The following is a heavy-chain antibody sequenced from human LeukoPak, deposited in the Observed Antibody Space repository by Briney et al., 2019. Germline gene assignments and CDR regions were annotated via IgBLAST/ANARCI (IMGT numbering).Heavy chain of an antibody. Sequence: PGGSLRLSCAASELMFSSYATSWVRQAPGKGLEWVSGISDDSGSTYYADSVRGRFTISRDNSKNTLYLQMNSLRVEDTAIYYCAKDQYSSGWYFDYWGQGTLVTVSS. V-gene: IGHV3-23*01. D-gene: IGHD6-19*01. CDR2: ISDDSGST. J-gene: IGHJ4*02. CDR1: ELMFSSYA. CDR3: AKDQYSSGWYFDY.